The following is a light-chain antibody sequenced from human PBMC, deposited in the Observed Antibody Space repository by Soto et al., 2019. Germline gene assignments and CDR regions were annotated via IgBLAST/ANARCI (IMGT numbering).Light chain of an antibody. CDR1: QSVSSN. V-gene: IGKV3D-15*01. Sequence: EIVMTQSPATLSVSPGERATLSCRASQSVSSNLAWYQQKPGQAPRLLIYGASIRATGIPARFSGSGSGTEFTLTISSLQSEDFAVYYCQQYNNWWTFGQGTKVEF. CDR3: QQYNNWWT. CDR2: GAS. J-gene: IGKJ1*01.